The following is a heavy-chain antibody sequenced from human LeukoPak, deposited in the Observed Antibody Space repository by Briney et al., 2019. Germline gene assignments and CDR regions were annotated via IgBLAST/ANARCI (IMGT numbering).Heavy chain of an antibody. J-gene: IGHJ5*02. V-gene: IGHV4-38-2*02. D-gene: IGHD6-13*01. CDR3: AREYSSSWGVSSNWFDP. Sequence: SETLSLTCTVSGYSISSGYYWGWIRQPPGKGLEWIGSIYHSGSTYYNPSLKSRVTISVDTSKNQFSLKLSSVTAADTAVYYCAREYSSSWGVSSNWFDPWGQGTLVTVSS. CDR2: IYHSGST. CDR1: GYSISSGYY.